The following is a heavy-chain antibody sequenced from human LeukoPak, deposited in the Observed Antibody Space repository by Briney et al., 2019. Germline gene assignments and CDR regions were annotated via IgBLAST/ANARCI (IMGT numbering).Heavy chain of an antibody. J-gene: IGHJ3*02. CDR2: IKQDGGEK. CDR1: GFTSSNYW. D-gene: IGHD1-26*01. CDR3: ARARYSGTYSGALDI. V-gene: IGHV3-7*04. Sequence: GGSLRLSCAASGFTSSNYWMSWVRHATGLGLQWVPNIKQDGGEKYYVDSVKGRFTISRDNAKNSLSLQMNSLRAEDTAVYYCARARYSGTYSGALDIWGPGTMVTVSS.